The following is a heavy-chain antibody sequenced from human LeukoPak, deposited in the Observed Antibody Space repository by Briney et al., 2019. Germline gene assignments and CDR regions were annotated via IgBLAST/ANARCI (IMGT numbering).Heavy chain of an antibody. CDR3: AKDPGIAAASILLPDY. Sequence: GGSLRLSCAASGFTFSSYGMHWVRQAPGKGLEWVAFIRYDGSNKYYADSVKGRFTISRDNSKNTLYLQMNSLRAEDTAVYYCAKDPGIAAASILLPDYWGQGTLVTVSS. CDR1: GFTFSSYG. CDR2: IRYDGSNK. V-gene: IGHV3-30*02. J-gene: IGHJ4*02. D-gene: IGHD6-13*01.